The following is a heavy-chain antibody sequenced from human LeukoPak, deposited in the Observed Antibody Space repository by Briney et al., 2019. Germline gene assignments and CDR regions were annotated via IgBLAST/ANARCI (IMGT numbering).Heavy chain of an antibody. D-gene: IGHD1-20*01. CDR2: ISYDGSNK. V-gene: IGHV3-30*18. J-gene: IGHJ4*02. CDR3: AKTGNYNWSGFDY. CDR1: GFTFSTCA. Sequence: GGSLRLSCAASGFTFSTCAMHWVRQAPGKGLEWVAIISYDGSNKYYADSVKGRFTISRDNSKNTLYLQMNSLRVEDSAVYYCAKTGNYNWSGFDYWGQGTLVTVSS.